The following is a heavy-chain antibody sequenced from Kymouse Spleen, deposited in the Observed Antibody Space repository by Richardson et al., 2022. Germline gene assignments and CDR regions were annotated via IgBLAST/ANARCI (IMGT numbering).Heavy chain of an antibody. CDR3: AREGTTVTTDYYYGMDV. CDR1: GFTFSSYD. J-gene: IGHJ6*02. V-gene: IGHV3-13*01. D-gene: IGHD4-11,IGHD4-11*01. Sequence: EVQLVESGGGLVQPGGSLRLSCAASGFTFSSYDMHWVRQATGKGLEWVSAIGTAGDTYYPGSVKGRFTISRENAKNSLYLQMNSLRAGDTAVYYCAREGTTVTTDYYYGMDVWGQGTTVTVSS. CDR2: IGTAGDT.